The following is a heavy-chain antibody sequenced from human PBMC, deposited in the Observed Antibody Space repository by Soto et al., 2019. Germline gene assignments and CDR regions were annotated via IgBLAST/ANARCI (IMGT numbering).Heavy chain of an antibody. CDR1: GYTVTTYA. V-gene: IGHV1-3*04. CDR2: INTGNGNT. J-gene: IGHJ5*02. D-gene: IGHD5-18*01. CDR3: ARAPGYTYNTNWFAP. Sequence: ASVKVSCKASGYTVTTYAIHWVRQAPGQRLEWMGWINTGNGNTKYSQKFQGRVTITRDTSANTVYMELSSLRSEDTAVYYCARAPGYTYNTNWFAPWGQGTPVTVSS.